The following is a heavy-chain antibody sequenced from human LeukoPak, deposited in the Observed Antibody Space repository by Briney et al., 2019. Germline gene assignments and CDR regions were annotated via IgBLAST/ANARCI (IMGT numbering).Heavy chain of an antibody. Sequence: TLSLTCTVSGGSISSYYWSWIRQPPGKALEWLALIYWDDDKRYSPSLKSRLTITKDTSKNQVVLTMTNMAPVDTATYYCAGGYGRTFDYWGQGTLVTVSS. CDR2: IYWDDDK. J-gene: IGHJ4*02. D-gene: IGHD3-16*01. V-gene: IGHV2-5*08. CDR3: AGGYGRTFDY. CDR1: GGSISSYYW.